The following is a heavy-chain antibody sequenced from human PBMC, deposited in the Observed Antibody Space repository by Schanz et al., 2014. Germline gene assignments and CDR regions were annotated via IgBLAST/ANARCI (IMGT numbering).Heavy chain of an antibody. V-gene: IGHV3-74*01. J-gene: IGHJ3*02. D-gene: IGHD4-17*01. CDR2: INSVGSNT. Sequence: EVQLVQSGGGLVQPGGSLRLSCAASGFTFSSHWMHWVRQDPGKGLVWVARINSVGSNTDYADSVTGRFTISRDNAKNTLYLQMNTLRAEDTAVYYCARKMKLGVYGGKGNDYIDIWGQGTMVTVSS. CDR1: GFTFSSHW. CDR3: ARKMKLGVYGGKGNDYIDI.